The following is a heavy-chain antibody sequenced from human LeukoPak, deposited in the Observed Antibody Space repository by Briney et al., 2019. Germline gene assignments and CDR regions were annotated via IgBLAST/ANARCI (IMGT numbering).Heavy chain of an antibody. CDR3: ARDPYGSGSYYGGWFDP. J-gene: IGHJ5*02. CDR2: TYYRSKWYN. CDR1: GDSVSSNSAA. V-gene: IGHV6-1*01. Sequence: SQTLSLTCAISGDSVSSNSAAWNWIRQSPSRGLEWLGRTYYRSKWYNDYAVSVKSRITNNPDTSKNQFSLQLNSVTPEDTAVYYCARDPYGSGSYYGGWFDPWGQGTLVTVSS. D-gene: IGHD3-10*01.